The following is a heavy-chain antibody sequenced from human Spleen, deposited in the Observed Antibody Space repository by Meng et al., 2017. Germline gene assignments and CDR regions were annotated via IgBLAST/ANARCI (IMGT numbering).Heavy chain of an antibody. Sequence: EVQLVESGGGLVQPGGSLRLSWAASGFTFSTVWMHWVRQAPGKGLVWVSRINSDGSSVNYADSVKGRFTISRDNAKNTLYLQLNSLRAEDTAVYYCARSDYSYWGQGTLVTVSS. V-gene: IGHV3-74*01. CDR3: ARSDYSY. D-gene: IGHD4-11*01. CDR1: GFTFSTVW. J-gene: IGHJ4*02. CDR2: INSDGSSV.